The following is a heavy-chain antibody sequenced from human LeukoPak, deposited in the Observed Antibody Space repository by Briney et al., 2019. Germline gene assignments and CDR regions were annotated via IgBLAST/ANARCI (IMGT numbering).Heavy chain of an antibody. CDR1: GFYLSSYA. CDR2: IRGGGDYI. V-gene: IGHV3-23*01. J-gene: IGHJ4*02. CDR3: AKNWGPGMAFYES. D-gene: IGHD3-16*01. Sequence: GGSLRLSCVASGFYLSSYAMTWVRQAPGKGLEWVSAIRGGGDYIHYGDSVKSRFTTSRDNSKRTLYPQMSNLRAEDTAVYYCAKNWGPGMAFYESWGQGTHVTVSS.